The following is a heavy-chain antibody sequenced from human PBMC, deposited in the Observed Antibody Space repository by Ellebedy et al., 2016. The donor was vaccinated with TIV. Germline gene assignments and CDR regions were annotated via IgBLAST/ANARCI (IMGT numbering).Heavy chain of an antibody. J-gene: IGHJ6*02. D-gene: IGHD3-22*01. CDR2: ISYDGSNK. CDR1: GFTFSSYA. V-gene: IGHV3-30-3*01. CDR3: ARGEYYYDSSGYFIGYGMDV. Sequence: GGSLRLSCAASGFTFSSYAMHWVRQAPGKGLEWVAVISYDGSNKYYADSVKGRFTISRDNSKNTLYLQMNSLRAEDTAVYYCARGEYYYDSSGYFIGYGMDVWGQGTTVTVSS.